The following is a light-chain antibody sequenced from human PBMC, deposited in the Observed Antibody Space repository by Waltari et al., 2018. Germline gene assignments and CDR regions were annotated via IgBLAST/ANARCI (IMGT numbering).Light chain of an antibody. CDR2: WAS. Sequence: DIVMTHSPDSLAVSLGESATINCKSSQSVLYRSNNKNLLAWSQQNPGQPPKLLINWASTRESGVPDRFSGSGSGKNFTLTISSLQAEDVAVYYCQQYYTTLTFGGGTKVEIK. V-gene: IGKV4-1*01. J-gene: IGKJ4*01. CDR3: QQYYTTLT. CDR1: QSVLYRSNNKNL.